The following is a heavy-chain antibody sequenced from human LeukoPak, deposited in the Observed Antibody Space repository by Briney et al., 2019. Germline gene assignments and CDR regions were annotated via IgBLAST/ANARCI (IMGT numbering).Heavy chain of an antibody. J-gene: IGHJ3*02. CDR1: GGSISSSDYY. CDR3: ARELRYCSSTSCLNAFDI. V-gene: IGHV4-39*07. D-gene: IGHD2-2*01. Sequence: PSETLSLTCTVSGGSISSSDYYWGWIRQPPGKGLEWIGSIYYSGSTYYNPSLKSRVTISVDTSKNQFSLKLSSVTAADTAVYYCARELRYCSSTSCLNAFDIWGQGTMVTVS. CDR2: IYYSGST.